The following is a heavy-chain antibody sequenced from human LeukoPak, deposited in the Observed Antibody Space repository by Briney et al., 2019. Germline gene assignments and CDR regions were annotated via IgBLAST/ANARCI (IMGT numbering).Heavy chain of an antibody. CDR3: ARHRSYYDILTGYLDY. CDR2: IYPGDSDT. V-gene: IGHV5-51*01. D-gene: IGHD3-9*01. Sequence: SGASLQISCKGSGYIFTSYWIGWGRQLPGKGLEWMGIIYPGDSDTRYSPSFQGQVTISADKSISTAYLQWSSLKASDTAMYYCARHRSYYDILTGYLDYWGQGTLVTVSS. CDR1: GYIFTSYW. J-gene: IGHJ4*02.